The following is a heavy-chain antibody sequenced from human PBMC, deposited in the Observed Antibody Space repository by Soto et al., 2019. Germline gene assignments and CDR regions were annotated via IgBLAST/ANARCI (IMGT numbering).Heavy chain of an antibody. CDR2: MNPNSGNT. CDR3: ARERNMYGVDV. V-gene: IGHV1-8*01. CDR1: GYTFTSYD. J-gene: IGHJ6*02. D-gene: IGHD1-1*01. Sequence: QVQLVQSGAEVKKPGASVKVSCKASGYTFTSYDINWVRQATGQGLEWMGWMNPNSGNTGYAQKFQGRVTMTRNTSLSTAYMELSSMRSENTAMYYCARERNMYGVDVWGQGTTVTVSS.